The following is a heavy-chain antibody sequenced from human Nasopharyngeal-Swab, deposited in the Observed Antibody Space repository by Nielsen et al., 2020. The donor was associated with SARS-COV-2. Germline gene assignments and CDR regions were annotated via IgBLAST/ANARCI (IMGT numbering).Heavy chain of an antibody. CDR3: AHRRGLWFGLYFDY. V-gene: IGHV2-5*02. CDR1: GFSLSTSSVG. D-gene: IGHD3-10*01. J-gene: IGHJ4*02. Sequence: SRPTLVKPTQTLSLTCTFSGFSLSTSSVGVGLILHPPGKALEWLALIYWDDDKRYTLSLKSKLTITKDTSKNQVVLTMTNMDPVDTATYYCAHRRGLWFGLYFDYWGQGTLVTFSS. CDR2: IYWDDDK.